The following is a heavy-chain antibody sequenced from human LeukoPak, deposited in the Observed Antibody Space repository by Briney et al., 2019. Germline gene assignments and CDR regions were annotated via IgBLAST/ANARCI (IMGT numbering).Heavy chain of an antibody. J-gene: IGHJ6*03. V-gene: IGHV3-30*02. CDR2: IRYDGSNK. Sequence: GGSLRLSCAASGFTFSSYGMHWVRQAPGKGLEWVAFIRYDGSNKYYADSVKGRFTISRDNSKNTLYLQMNSLRAEDTAVYYCAKDLYYDFWSGYSAYYYYYMDVWGKGTTVTVSS. CDR1: GFTFSSYG. D-gene: IGHD3-3*01. CDR3: AKDLYYDFWSGYSAYYYYYMDV.